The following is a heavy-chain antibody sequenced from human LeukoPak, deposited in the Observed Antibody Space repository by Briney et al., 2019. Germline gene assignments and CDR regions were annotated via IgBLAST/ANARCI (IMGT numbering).Heavy chain of an antibody. J-gene: IGHJ4*02. CDR1: GGSFSGYY. CDR2: INHSGST. V-gene: IGHV4-34*01. Sequence: NPSETLSLTCAVYGGSFSGYYWSWIRQPPGKGLEWIGEINHSGSTNYNPSLKSRVTISVDTSKDQFSLKLSSVTAADTAVYYCARGRRNVDIVATILSSSSTYSSSWYFDYWGQGTLVTVSS. CDR3: ARGRRNVDIVATILSSSSTYSSSWYFDY. D-gene: IGHD5-12*01.